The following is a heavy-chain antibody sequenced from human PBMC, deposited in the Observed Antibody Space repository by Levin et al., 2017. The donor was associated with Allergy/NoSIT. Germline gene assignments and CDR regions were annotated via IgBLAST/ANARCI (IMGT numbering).Heavy chain of an antibody. V-gene: IGHV3-30*04. J-gene: IGHJ4*02. D-gene: IGHD7-27*01. CDR2: ISYDGRYK. Sequence: SGGSLRLSCAASGFIFDNYPFHWVRQAPGKGLEWVTSISYDGRYKYYAESVRGRFTISRDGSKNTLFLHMDSLRTEDTALYYCARELGSADDYWGQGTLVTVSS. CDR1: GFIFDNYP. CDR3: ARELGSADDY.